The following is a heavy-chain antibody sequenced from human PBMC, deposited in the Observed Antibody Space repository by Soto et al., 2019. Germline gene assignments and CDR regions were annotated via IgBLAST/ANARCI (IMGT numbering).Heavy chain of an antibody. CDR1: GGSISSGGYY. Sequence: SETLSLTCTVSGGSISSGGYYWSWIRQHPGKGLEWIGYFSYSGSTNYNPSLKSRVTISADTSKNQFFLKLSSVTAADTAVYYCGRHLFSDVWGQGTTVTVSS. J-gene: IGHJ6*02. CDR3: GRHLFSDV. D-gene: IGHD2-21*01. CDR2: FSYSGST. V-gene: IGHV4-61*08.